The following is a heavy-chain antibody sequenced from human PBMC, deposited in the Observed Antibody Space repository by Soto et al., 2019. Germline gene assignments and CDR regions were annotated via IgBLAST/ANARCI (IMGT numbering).Heavy chain of an antibody. D-gene: IGHD3-3*01. CDR1: GFTFSSYA. J-gene: IGHJ6*02. V-gene: IGHV3-23*01. CDR3: AKDFRTYYDFWSGYPLYYYGMDV. CDR2: ISGSGGST. Sequence: EVQLLESGGGLVQPGGSLRLSCAASGFTFSSYAMSWVRQAPGKGLEWVSAISGSGGSTYYADSVKGRFTISRDNSKNALYLQMNSLRGEDTAVYYCAKDFRTYYDFWSGYPLYYYGMDVWGQGTTVTVSS.